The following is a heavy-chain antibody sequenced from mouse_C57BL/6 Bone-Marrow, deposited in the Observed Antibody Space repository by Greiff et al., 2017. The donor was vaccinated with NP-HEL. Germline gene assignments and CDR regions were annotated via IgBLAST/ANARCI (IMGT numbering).Heavy chain of an antibody. V-gene: IGHV5-6*01. D-gene: IGHD1-1*01. CDR3: ARVLYGSSYVGDYFDN. Sequence: EVQRVESGGDLVKPGGSLKLSCAASGFTFSSYGMSWVSQTPDKRLEWVATISSGGSYPYYPDSVTGRFTISRDNAKNTLYLQKCRRKSEDTAMYYCARVLYGSSYVGDYFDNCGQGTTLTVSS. J-gene: IGHJ2*01. CDR1: GFTFSSYG. CDR2: ISSGGSYP.